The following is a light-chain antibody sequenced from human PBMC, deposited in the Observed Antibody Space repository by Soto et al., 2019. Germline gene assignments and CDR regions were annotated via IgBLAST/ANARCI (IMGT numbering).Light chain of an antibody. CDR1: QSVSY. J-gene: IGKJ3*01. CDR3: QQRSNWL. V-gene: IGKV3-11*01. CDR2: DAS. Sequence: MVLTQSPATLSLSPGERATLSCRASQSVSYLAWYQQKPGQAPRLLIYDASNRATGIPARFSGSGSGTDFTLTISSLEPEDSAVYYCQQRSNWLFGPGTKVDIK.